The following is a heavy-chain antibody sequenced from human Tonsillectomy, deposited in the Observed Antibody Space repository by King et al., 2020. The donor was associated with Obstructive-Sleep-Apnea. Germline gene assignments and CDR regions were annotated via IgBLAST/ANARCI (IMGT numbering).Heavy chain of an antibody. CDR3: ATVPVATATYYFDY. D-gene: IGHD4-17*01. Sequence: VQLVESGAEVKKPGASVKVSCKASGYTFTGYFIHWVRQGPGQGLEWMGWINLNSDGTIYAQKFQGRVTMTRDTSISTAYMELSRLRSDDTAVYYCATVPVATATYYFDYWGQGTLVTVSS. V-gene: IGHV1-2*02. CDR2: INLNSDGT. J-gene: IGHJ4*02. CDR1: GYTFTGYF.